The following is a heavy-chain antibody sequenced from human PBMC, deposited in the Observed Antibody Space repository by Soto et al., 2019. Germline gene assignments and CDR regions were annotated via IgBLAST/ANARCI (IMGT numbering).Heavy chain of an antibody. CDR1: GFTFSIYG. Sequence: PGGSLRLSCAASGFTFSIYGIHWVRQAPGKGLEWLAIIWYDGSDKYYAESVKGRFTISRDNSKNTLYLQMSSLRAEDTAVYYCARGTGHYYYGMDVWGQGTTVTVSS. CDR2: IWYDGSDK. D-gene: IGHD1-1*01. CDR3: ARGTGHYYYGMDV. V-gene: IGHV3-33*01. J-gene: IGHJ6*02.